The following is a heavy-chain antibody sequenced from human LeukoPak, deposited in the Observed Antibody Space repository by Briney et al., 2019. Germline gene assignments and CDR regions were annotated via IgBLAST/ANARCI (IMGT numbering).Heavy chain of an antibody. CDR1: GLTFSSYA. V-gene: IGHV4-31*02. CDR3: ARGRLRPNYFDY. D-gene: IGHD5-12*01. Sequence: LRLSCAASGLTFSSYAMSWIRQHPGKGLEWIGYIYYSGSTYYNPSLKSRVTISVDTSKNQFSLKLSSVTAADTAVYYCARGRLRPNYFDYWGQGTLVTVSS. CDR2: IYYSGST. J-gene: IGHJ4*02.